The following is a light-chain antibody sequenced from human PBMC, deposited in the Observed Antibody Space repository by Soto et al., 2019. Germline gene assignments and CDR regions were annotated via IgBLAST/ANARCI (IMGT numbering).Light chain of an antibody. CDR3: LQRSNWPLT. CDR1: QSVSSS. J-gene: IGKJ4*01. Sequence: EIVLTQSPGTLSLSPGERATLSCRASQSVSSSLAWYQQKPGQTPRLLIYDVSNRATGIPARFSGSGSGTDFTLTVSSLEPEDFAVYYCLQRSNWPLTFGGGTKVEIK. V-gene: IGKV3-11*01. CDR2: DVS.